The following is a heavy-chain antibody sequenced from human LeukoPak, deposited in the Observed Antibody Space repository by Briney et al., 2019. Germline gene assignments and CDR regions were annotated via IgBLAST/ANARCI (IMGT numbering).Heavy chain of an antibody. CDR2: IYYSGST. J-gene: IGHJ4*02. CDR1: GGSISSYY. V-gene: IGHV4-59*01. D-gene: IGHD2-2*01. Sequence: PSETLSLTCTVSGGSISSYYWSWIRQPPGKGLEWIGYIYYSGSTNYNPSLKSRVTISVDTSKNQFSLKLSSVTAADTAVYYCASTEYCSSTSCRDYWGQGTLVTVSS. CDR3: ASTEYCSSTSCRDY.